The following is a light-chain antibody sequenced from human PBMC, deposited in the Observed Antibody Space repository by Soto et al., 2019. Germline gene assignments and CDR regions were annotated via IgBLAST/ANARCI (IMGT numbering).Light chain of an antibody. J-gene: IGLJ1*01. V-gene: IGLV2-14*01. Sequence: QSVLTQPPSASGSPGQSITISCTGTSSDVGGYNFVSWYQQHPGRAPKLLIYEVSRRPSGVSNRFFGSKSGDTASLTISGLQAEDEADYYCYSYRGYYTRVFGTGTKVTVL. CDR3: YSYRGYYTRV. CDR2: EVS. CDR1: SSDVGGYNF.